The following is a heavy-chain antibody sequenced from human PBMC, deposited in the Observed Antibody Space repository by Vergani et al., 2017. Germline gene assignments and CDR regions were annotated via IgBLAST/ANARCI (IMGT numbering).Heavy chain of an antibody. D-gene: IGHD5-12*01. V-gene: IGHV3-23*01. J-gene: IGHJ4*02. CDR2: ISARYPST. CDR1: GFTFSACP. Sequence: EVQLLQSGGGVIQPGGSVRLSCAASGFTFSACPMTWVRQAPGKGLEWVSAISARYPSTYYADSVKGRFTISRDNSKNTLYLQMDSLRADDTALYYCAKESGYIYGSVDYWGQGALVTVSS. CDR3: AKESGYIYGSVDY.